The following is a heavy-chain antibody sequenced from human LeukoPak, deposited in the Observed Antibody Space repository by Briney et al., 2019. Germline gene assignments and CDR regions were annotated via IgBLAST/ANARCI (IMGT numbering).Heavy chain of an antibody. CDR3: AKGPYCSGGSCYLYYYYYMDV. Sequence: GGSLRLSCAASGFTFSSYGMHWVRQAPGKGLEWVAFIRYDGSNKYYADSVKGRLTISRDNSKNTLYLQMNSLRAEDTAVYYCAKGPYCSGGSCYLYYYYYMDVWGKGTTVTVSS. D-gene: IGHD2-15*01. V-gene: IGHV3-30*02. CDR1: GFTFSSYG. J-gene: IGHJ6*03. CDR2: IRYDGSNK.